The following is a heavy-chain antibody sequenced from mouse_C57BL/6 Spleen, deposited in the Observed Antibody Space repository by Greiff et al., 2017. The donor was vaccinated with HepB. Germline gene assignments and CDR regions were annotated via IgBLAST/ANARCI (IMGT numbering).Heavy chain of an antibody. CDR3: AQARNYYVSSLYYYAMDY. V-gene: IGHV1-9*01. Sequence: VQLQQSGAELMKPGASVKLSCKATGYTFTGYWIEWVKQRPGHGLEWIGEILPGSGSTNYNEKFKGKATFTADTSSNTAYMQLSSLTTEDSAIYYCAQARNYYVSSLYYYAMDYWGQGTSVTVSS. J-gene: IGHJ4*01. D-gene: IGHD1-1*01. CDR2: ILPGSGST. CDR1: GYTFTGYW.